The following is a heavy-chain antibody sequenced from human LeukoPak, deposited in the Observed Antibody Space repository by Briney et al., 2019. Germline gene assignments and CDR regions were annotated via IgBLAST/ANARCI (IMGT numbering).Heavy chain of an antibody. D-gene: IGHD3-22*01. CDR3: AKDLEVGRSPQEYY. Sequence: PGGSLRLSCAASGFTFSSYAMSRVRQAPGKGLEWVSAISGSGGSTYYADSVKGRFTISRDNSKNTLYLQMNSLRAEDTAVYYCAKDLEVGRSPQEYYWGQGTLVTVSS. J-gene: IGHJ4*02. V-gene: IGHV3-23*01. CDR2: ISGSGGST. CDR1: GFTFSSYA.